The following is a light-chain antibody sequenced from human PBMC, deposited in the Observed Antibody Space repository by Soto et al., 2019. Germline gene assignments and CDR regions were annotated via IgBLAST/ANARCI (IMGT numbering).Light chain of an antibody. V-gene: IGLV2-8*01. CDR2: EVN. CDR3: SSYAGSSNV. Sequence: QSALTQPPSASGSPGQSVAISCTGTSSDVGGYNYVSWYQQHPGKAPKLMIYEVNKRPSGVPDRFSGSKSGNTASLTVSGLQAEDEADYDCSSYAGSSNVFGTGTKLTVL. J-gene: IGLJ1*01. CDR1: SSDVGGYNY.